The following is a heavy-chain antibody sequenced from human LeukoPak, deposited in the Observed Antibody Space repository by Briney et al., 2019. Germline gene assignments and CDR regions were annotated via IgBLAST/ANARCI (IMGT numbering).Heavy chain of an antibody. CDR1: GGSISSGDYY. Sequence: SQTLSLTCTVSGGSISSGDYYWSWIRQPPGKGLEWIGYTYYSGSTYYNPSLKSRVTISVDNSKNQFSLKLSSVTAADTAVYYYARAGPDVGLEWPNWFDPWGQGTLVTVSS. CDR2: TYYSGST. V-gene: IGHV4-30-4*01. J-gene: IGHJ5*02. CDR3: ARAGPDVGLEWPNWFDP. D-gene: IGHD3-3*01.